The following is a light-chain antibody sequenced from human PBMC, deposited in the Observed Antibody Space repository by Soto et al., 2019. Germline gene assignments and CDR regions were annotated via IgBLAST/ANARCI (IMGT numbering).Light chain of an antibody. CDR1: QSLSGGY. CDR2: SAS. Sequence: EIVWTRSPGTLSLSPGERATLSCRTSQSLSGGYLAWFQQKPGQTPRLLIYSASNRATGIPDRFSGSGSGTDFTLTISRLEPEDFVVYYCQQNGSLPITFGQGTRLEIK. J-gene: IGKJ5*01. CDR3: QQNGSLPIT. V-gene: IGKV3-20*01.